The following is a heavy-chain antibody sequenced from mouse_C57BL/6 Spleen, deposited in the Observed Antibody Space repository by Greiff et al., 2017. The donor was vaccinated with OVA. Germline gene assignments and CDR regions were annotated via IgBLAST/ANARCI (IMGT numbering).Heavy chain of an antibody. Sequence: QVQLKESGPELVKPGASVKISCKASGYAFSSSWMNWVKQRPGKGLEWIGRIYPGDGDTNYNGKFKGKATLTADKSSSTAYMQLSSLTSEDSAVYFWARGDYGSSLYYWGQGTTLTVSS. CDR1: GYAFSSSW. CDR2: IYPGDGDT. J-gene: IGHJ2*01. D-gene: IGHD1-1*01. CDR3: ARGDYGSSLYY. V-gene: IGHV1-82*01.